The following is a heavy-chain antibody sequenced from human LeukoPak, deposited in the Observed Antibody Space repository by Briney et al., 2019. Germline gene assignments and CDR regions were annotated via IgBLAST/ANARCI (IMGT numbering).Heavy chain of an antibody. J-gene: IGHJ6*02. Sequence: GGSLRLSCAASGFTVSSNYMSWVRQAPGKGLEWVSVIYSGGSTHYADSVKGRFTISRDNSKNTLYLQMNSLRAEDTAVYYCARDRGAVAPNYYYGMDVWGQGTTVTVSS. CDR2: IYSGGST. V-gene: IGHV3-66*01. CDR1: GFTVSSNY. CDR3: ARDRGAVAPNYYYGMDV. D-gene: IGHD6-19*01.